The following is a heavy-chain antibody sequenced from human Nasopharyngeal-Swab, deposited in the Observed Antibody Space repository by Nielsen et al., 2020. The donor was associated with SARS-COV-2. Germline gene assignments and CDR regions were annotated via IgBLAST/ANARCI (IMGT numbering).Heavy chain of an antibody. Sequence: LSLTCAASGFIFDDYTMHWVRQAPGKGLEWVSGISWNSGSITYADSVKGRFTISRDNAKNFLYLQMNSLRAEDTALYYCAKGGRIAMIEDFWGQGTMVTVSS. D-gene: IGHD3-22*01. CDR1: GFIFDDYT. J-gene: IGHJ3*01. CDR3: AKGGRIAMIEDF. V-gene: IGHV3-9*01. CDR2: ISWNSGSI.